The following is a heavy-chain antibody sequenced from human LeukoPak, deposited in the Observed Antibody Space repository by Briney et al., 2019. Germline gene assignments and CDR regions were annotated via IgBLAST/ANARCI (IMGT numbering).Heavy chain of an antibody. D-gene: IGHD2-2*01. Sequence: PGGSLRLSCAASGFTFSSYSMNWVRQAPGKGLEWVSSISSSSSYIYYADSVKGRFTISRDNVKNSLYLQMNSLRAEDTAVYYCARDVPAAISEYFQHWGQGTLVTVSS. V-gene: IGHV3-21*01. CDR1: GFTFSSYS. J-gene: IGHJ1*01. CDR3: ARDVPAAISEYFQH. CDR2: ISSSSSYI.